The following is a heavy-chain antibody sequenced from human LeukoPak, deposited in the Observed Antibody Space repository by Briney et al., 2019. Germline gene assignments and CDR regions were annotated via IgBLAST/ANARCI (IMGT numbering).Heavy chain of an antibody. CDR3: ARDQDGMDV. J-gene: IGHJ6*04. CDR2: IYYSGST. V-gene: IGHV4-61*01. CDR1: GGSVSSGSYY. Sequence: SETLSLTCTVSGGSVSSGSYYWSWIRQPPGKGLEWIGYIYYSGSTNYNPSLKSRVTISVDTSKNQFSLKLSSVTAADMAVYYCARDQDGMDVWGKGTTVTVSS.